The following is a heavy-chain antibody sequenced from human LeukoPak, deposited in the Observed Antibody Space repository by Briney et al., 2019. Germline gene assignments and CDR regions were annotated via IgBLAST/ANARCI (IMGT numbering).Heavy chain of an antibody. Sequence: SETLSLTCTVSGGSISSSSYYRGWIRQPPGKGLEWIGSIYYSGSTYYNPSLKSRVTISVDTSKNQFSLKLSSVTAADTAVYYCARIVANYYYYYYMDVWGKGTTVTVSS. CDR1: GGSISSSSYY. V-gene: IGHV4-39*07. J-gene: IGHJ6*03. D-gene: IGHD5-12*01. CDR2: IYYSGST. CDR3: ARIVANYYYYYYMDV.